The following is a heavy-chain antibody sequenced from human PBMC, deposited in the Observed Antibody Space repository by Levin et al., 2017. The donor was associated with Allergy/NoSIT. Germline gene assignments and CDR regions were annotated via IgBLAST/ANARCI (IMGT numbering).Heavy chain of an antibody. J-gene: IGHJ4*02. V-gene: IGHV3-23*01. CDR3: AKQGPYVVRGLIDY. CDR1: GFTFSNFA. CDR2: ISPDGVTT. D-gene: IGHD3-10*01. Sequence: GGSLRLSCAASGFTFSNFAMSWVRQAPGKGLEWVSAISPDGVTTFNAGSVKGRFTISRDNSKNTLYLQMSSLRAEDTAVYYCAKQGPYVVRGLIDYWGQGTLVTVSS.